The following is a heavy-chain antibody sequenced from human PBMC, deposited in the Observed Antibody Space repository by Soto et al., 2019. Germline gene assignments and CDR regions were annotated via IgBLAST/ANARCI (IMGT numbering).Heavy chain of an antibody. CDR3: ARGYYYDSSAEPNYYYYGMDV. CDR1: GFTFSSYG. V-gene: IGHV3-33*01. CDR2: IWYDGSNK. J-gene: IGHJ6*02. Sequence: QVQLVESGGGVVQPGRSLRLSCAASGFTFSSYGMHWVRQAPGKGLEWVAVIWYDGSNKYYADSVKGRFTISRDNSKNTLYLQTNSLRDEYTAVYYCARGYYYDSSAEPNYYYYGMDVWAQGTTVTVSS. D-gene: IGHD3-22*01.